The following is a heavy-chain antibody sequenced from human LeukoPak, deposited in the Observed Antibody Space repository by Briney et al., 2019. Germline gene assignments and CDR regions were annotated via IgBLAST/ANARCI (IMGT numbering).Heavy chain of an antibody. J-gene: IGHJ4*02. D-gene: IGHD3-16*01. CDR1: GYTFTSYD. Sequence: ASVKVSCKASGYTFTSYDINWVRQATGQGLEWMGWMNPNSGNTGYAQKFQGRVTMTRNTSISTAYMGLSSLRSEDTAVYYCARGRGRLYDFDYWGQGTLVTVSS. V-gene: IGHV1-8*01. CDR3: ARGRGRLYDFDY. CDR2: MNPNSGNT.